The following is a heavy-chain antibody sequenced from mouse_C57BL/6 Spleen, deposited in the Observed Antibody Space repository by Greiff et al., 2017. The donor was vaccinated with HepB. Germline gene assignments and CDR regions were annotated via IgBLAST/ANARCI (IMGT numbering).Heavy chain of an antibody. CDR2: IDPSDSYT. Sequence: VQLQQSGAELVMPGASVKLSCKASGYTFTSYWMHWVKQRPGQGLEWIGEIDPSDSYTNYNQKFKGKSTLTVDKSSSTAYMQLSSLTSEDSAVYYCARQNYSNSWFAYGGQGTLVAVSA. CDR3: ARQNYSNSWFAY. D-gene: IGHD2-5*01. CDR1: GYTFTSYW. V-gene: IGHV1-69*01. J-gene: IGHJ3*01.